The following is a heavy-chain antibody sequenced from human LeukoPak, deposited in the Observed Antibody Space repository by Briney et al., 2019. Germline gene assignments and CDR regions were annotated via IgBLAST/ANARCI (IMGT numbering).Heavy chain of an antibody. CDR2: IKQDGNKK. Sequence: PGGSLRLSCAASGFTFNNYWMTWVRQAPGKGLEWVANIKQDGNKKYYVDSVKGRFTISRDNAKNSLYLHMNSLRGEDTAVYYCARGASGSYTIDYWGQGTLVTVSS. CDR3: ARGASGSYTIDY. J-gene: IGHJ4*02. CDR1: GFTFNNYW. V-gene: IGHV3-7*04. D-gene: IGHD1-26*01.